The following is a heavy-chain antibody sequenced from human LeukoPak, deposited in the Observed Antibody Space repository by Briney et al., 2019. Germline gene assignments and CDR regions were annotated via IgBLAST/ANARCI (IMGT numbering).Heavy chain of an antibody. J-gene: IGHJ5*02. CDR2: VDHSGVT. CDR3: ARDYYDSSGYRNWFDP. D-gene: IGHD3-22*01. CDR1: GGSVNSDPYF. V-gene: IGHV4-39*07. Sequence: SETLSLTCAVSGGSVNSDPYFWGWFRQPPGKGLEWIGSVDHSGVTYNNPSLRSRLTMSVDTSKNQFSLKLSSVTAADTAVYYCARDYYDSSGYRNWFDPWGQGTLVTVSS.